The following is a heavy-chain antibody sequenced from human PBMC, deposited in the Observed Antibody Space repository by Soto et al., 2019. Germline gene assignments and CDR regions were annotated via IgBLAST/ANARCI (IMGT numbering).Heavy chain of an antibody. V-gene: IGHV3-30*18. Sequence: SGGGVVQPGRSLRLSCAASGFTFSSYGMHWVRQAPGKGLEWVAVISYDGSNKYYADSVKGRFTISRDNSKNTLYLQMNSLRAEDTAVYYCAKAQPDYATVTTAISYWGQGTLVTVSS. D-gene: IGHD4-17*01. CDR3: AKAQPDYATVTTAISY. CDR1: GFTFSSYG. CDR2: ISYDGSNK. J-gene: IGHJ4*02.